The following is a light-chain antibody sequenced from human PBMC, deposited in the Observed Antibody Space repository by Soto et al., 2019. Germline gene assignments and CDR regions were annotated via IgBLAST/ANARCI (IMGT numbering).Light chain of an antibody. Sequence: QSVLTQPPSASGTPWQRVVISCSGSNSNIGGNTVSWYQQLPGTAPKLVIYSNTQRPSGVPDRFSGSVSGTSASLAINGLQSEDEDDYYCATWDDGLNGPVFGGGTKLTVL. CDR2: SNT. V-gene: IGLV1-44*01. CDR1: NSNIGGNT. CDR3: ATWDDGLNGPV. J-gene: IGLJ2*01.